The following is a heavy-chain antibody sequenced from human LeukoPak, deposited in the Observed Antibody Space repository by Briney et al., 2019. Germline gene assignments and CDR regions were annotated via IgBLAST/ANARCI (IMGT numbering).Heavy chain of an antibody. D-gene: IGHD3-10*01. CDR1: GGSISSSSYY. CDR2: IFYSGST. V-gene: IGHV4-39*01. Sequence: PSETLSLTCTVSGGSISSSSYYWGWIRQPPGKGLEWIGSIFYSGSTYYNPSLKSRVAISVDTSKKQFSLRLSSVTAADTAVYYCARLGGISYGWFDPWGQGTLVTVSS. CDR3: ARLGGISYGWFDP. J-gene: IGHJ5*02.